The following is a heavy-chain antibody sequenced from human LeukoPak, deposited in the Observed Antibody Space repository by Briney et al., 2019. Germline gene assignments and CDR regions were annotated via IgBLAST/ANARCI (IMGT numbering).Heavy chain of an antibody. V-gene: IGHV1-8*01. Sequence: ASVKVSCKASGYTFTSYDINWVRQATGQGLEWMGWMNPNSGNPGYAQKFPGRVTMTRNTSISTAYMELSSLRSEDTAVYYCARVYSSSSDQYFQHWGQGTLVTVSS. J-gene: IGHJ1*01. CDR1: GYTFTSYD. CDR3: ARVYSSSSDQYFQH. CDR2: MNPNSGNP. D-gene: IGHD6-6*01.